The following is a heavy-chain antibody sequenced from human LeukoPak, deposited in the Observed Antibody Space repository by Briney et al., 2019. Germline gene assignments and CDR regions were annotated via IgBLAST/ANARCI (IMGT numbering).Heavy chain of an antibody. V-gene: IGHV3-48*02. CDR2: ITGSGTAM. CDR3: ASSGSYRFDY. CDR1: GFTFSSYS. D-gene: IGHD1-26*01. J-gene: IGHJ4*02. Sequence: GGSLRLSCAASGFTFSSYSMNWVRQAPGKGLEWVSHITGSGTAMFYADSVKGRFTISRDNAKNSLYLQMNSLRDEDTAVYYCASSGSYRFDYWGQGILVTVSS.